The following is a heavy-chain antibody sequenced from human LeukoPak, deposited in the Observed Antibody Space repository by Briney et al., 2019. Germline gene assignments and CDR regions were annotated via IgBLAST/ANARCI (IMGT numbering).Heavy chain of an antibody. CDR2: ISSSDSYI. J-gene: IGHJ4*02. CDR3: ARGVRGTHDY. V-gene: IGHV3-21*01. Sequence: PGGSLRLSCAASGFTFSSYSMNWVRQAPGKGLEWVSYISSSDSYIYYADSVKGQFTISRDNAKSSLSLQMNSLGADDTAVYYCARGVRGTHDYWGQGTLVTVSS. CDR1: GFTFSSYS. D-gene: IGHD3-10*01.